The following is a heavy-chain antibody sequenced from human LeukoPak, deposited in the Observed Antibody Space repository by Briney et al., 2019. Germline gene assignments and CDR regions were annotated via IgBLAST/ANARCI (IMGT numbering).Heavy chain of an antibody. J-gene: IGHJ4*02. V-gene: IGHV4-34*01. D-gene: IGHD5-18*01. CDR3: ARAGRGYSYGYHFGY. CDR2: INHSGST. CDR1: GGSFSGYY. Sequence: PSETLSLTCAVYGGSFSGYYWSWIRPPPGKGLEWIGEINHSGSTNYNPSLKSRVTISVDTSKNQFSLKLSSVTAADTAVYYCARAGRGYSYGYHFGYWGQGTLVTVSS.